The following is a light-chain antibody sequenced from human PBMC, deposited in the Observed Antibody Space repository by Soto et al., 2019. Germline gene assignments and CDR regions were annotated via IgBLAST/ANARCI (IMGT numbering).Light chain of an antibody. Sequence: IQLTQSPSSLSASXXXXXXXXXXASQGISSYLAWYQQKPGKAPKLLIYAASTLQSGVPSRFSGSGSGTDFTLTISSLQPEDFATYYCQQLNSYPITFGQGTRLEVK. V-gene: IGKV1-9*01. CDR2: AAS. CDR3: QQLNSYPIT. J-gene: IGKJ5*01. CDR1: QGISSY.